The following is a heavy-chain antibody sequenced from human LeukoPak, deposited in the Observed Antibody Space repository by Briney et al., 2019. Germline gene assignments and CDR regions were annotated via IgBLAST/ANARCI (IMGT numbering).Heavy chain of an antibody. D-gene: IGHD6-6*01. CDR2: INPNSGGT. V-gene: IGHV1-2*02. J-gene: IGHJ3*02. Sequence: ASVKVSCKASGYTITGYYMHWVRQAPGQGLEWMGWINPNSGGTNYAQKFQGRVTMTRDTSISPAYMELSRLRSDDTAVYYCASKVYSSSSADAFDIWGQGTMVTVSS. CDR1: GYTITGYY. CDR3: ASKVYSSSSADAFDI.